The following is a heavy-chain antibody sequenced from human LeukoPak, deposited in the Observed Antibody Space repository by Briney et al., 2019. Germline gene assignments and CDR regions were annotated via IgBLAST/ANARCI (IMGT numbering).Heavy chain of an antibody. CDR2: ISSASGSI. J-gene: IGHJ4*02. CDR1: GFTFSSNS. D-gene: IGHD3-10*01. V-gene: IGHV3-48*04. CDR3: ASGGSGSYYIPHNDY. Sequence: GGSLRLSCVASGFTFSSNSMNWVRQAPGEGLEWVSYISSASGSIYYADSVKGRFTVSRDNAKNSLFLQMNSLRAEDTAVYYCASGGSGSYYIPHNDYWGQGTLVTVSS.